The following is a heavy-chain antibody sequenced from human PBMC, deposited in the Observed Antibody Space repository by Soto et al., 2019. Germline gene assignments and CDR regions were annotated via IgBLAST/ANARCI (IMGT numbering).Heavy chain of an antibody. Sequence: QAQLVESGGGVVQPGTSLRLSCAASGFTFAHYAMHWVRHSPGKGLEWVAFMSHDENRKLYSDSVKGRFTISRDNSKSTLYLPMNRLRAEDSAIYYCAKDYDFWSASVNPYFDSWGLGTLVTVSS. D-gene: IGHD3-3*01. CDR3: AKDYDFWSASVNPYFDS. J-gene: IGHJ4*02. CDR2: MSHDENRK. V-gene: IGHV3-30*18. CDR1: GFTFAHYA.